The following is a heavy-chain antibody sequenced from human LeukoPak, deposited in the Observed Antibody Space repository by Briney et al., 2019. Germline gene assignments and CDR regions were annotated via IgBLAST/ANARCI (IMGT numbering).Heavy chain of an antibody. CDR1: GFTFSSYS. CDR2: ISTSSTYI. Sequence: GGSVRLSCAASGFTFSSYSMNWVRQAPGKGLEWVSSISTSSTYIYYADSVKGRFTISRDNAKNSLYLQMNSLRAEDTAVYYCARDHRDAFDIWGQGTMVTVSS. V-gene: IGHV3-21*01. CDR3: ARDHRDAFDI. J-gene: IGHJ3*02.